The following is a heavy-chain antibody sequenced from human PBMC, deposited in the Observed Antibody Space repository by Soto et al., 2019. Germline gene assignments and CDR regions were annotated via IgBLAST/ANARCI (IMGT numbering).Heavy chain of an antibody. CDR1: GYTFTSYG. CDR3: ARGMVRGVIRTEYFQY. CDR2: ISAYNGNT. Sequence: ASVKVSCKASGYTFTSYGISWVRQAPGQGLEWMGWISAYNGNTNYAQKLQGRVTMTTDTSTSTAYMELRSLRSDDTAVYYCARGMVRGVIRTEYFQYWGQGTLVTVSS. V-gene: IGHV1-18*01. J-gene: IGHJ1*01. D-gene: IGHD3-10*01.